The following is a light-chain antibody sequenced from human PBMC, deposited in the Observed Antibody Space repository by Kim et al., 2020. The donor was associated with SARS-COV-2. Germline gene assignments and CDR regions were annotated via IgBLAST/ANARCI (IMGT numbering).Light chain of an antibody. CDR1: SSDVGAYHY. CDR3: SSYAGSHKWV. V-gene: IGLV2-8*01. J-gene: IGLJ3*02. Sequence: GQSVTISSTGTSSDVGAYHYVPCYQQHPGKAPKLIIYEGTKRPSGVPDRFSGSKSGNTASLTVSGLQAEDEADYHCSSYAGSHKWVFGGGTKLTVL. CDR2: EGT.